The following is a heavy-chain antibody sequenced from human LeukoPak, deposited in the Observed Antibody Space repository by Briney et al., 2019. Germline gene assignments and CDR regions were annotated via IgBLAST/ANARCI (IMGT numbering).Heavy chain of an antibody. D-gene: IGHD2-21*02. J-gene: IGHJ4*02. CDR1: GGSISSSLYF. CDR2: IYYTGTT. CDR3: AREAIVVVTGDFDY. Sequence: ASETLSLTCSVSGGSISSSLYFWGWIRQPPGKGLEWIGNIYYTGTTYYKPSFNSRVTILVDTSKNQFSLKLSSVTAADTAVYYCAREAIVVVTGDFDYWGQGTLVTVPS. V-gene: IGHV4-39*07.